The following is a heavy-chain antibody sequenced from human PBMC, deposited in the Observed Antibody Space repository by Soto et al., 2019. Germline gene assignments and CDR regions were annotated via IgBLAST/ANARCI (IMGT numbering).Heavy chain of an antibody. D-gene: IGHD1-20*01. J-gene: IGHJ4*02. V-gene: IGHV3-23*01. CDR3: AKANSGYNAPLDH. Sequence: EVQLLESGGGLVQPGGSLRLSCAASGFTFSSYAMNWVRHAPGKGLEWGSVITGSGDATYYADSVKGRFTISRDNSKNTMDEQINRLRAEDTAVYYCAKANSGYNAPLDHWGQGTRVTVSS. CDR1: GFTFSSYA. CDR2: ITGSGDAT.